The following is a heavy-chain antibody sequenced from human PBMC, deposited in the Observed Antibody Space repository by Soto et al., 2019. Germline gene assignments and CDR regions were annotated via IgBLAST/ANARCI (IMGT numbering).Heavy chain of an antibody. CDR1: GYTFTGYY. V-gene: IGHV1-2*04. Sequence: WASVKVSFKASGYTFTGYYMHWVRQAPGQGLEWMGWINPNSGGTNYAQKFQGWVTMTRDTSISTAYMELSRLRSDDTAVYYCARCYCTNGVCYDHYGMDVWGQGTTVTVSS. J-gene: IGHJ6*02. CDR3: ARCYCTNGVCYDHYGMDV. D-gene: IGHD2-8*01. CDR2: INPNSGGT.